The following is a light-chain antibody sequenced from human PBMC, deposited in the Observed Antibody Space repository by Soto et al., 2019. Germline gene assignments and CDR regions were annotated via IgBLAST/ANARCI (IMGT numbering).Light chain of an antibody. Sequence: DIEMTQSPCSLSASVGDRITITCQATQDISNNYLNWYQQKPGKAPNLLIYNSSNSETGFPSRFSGIGFWPDFAFNISSLTSEDIAKYYCKQYDNLPLTFGGGTKVDIK. CDR3: KQYDNLPLT. J-gene: IGKJ4*01. V-gene: IGKV1-33*01. CDR2: NSS. CDR1: QDISNNY.